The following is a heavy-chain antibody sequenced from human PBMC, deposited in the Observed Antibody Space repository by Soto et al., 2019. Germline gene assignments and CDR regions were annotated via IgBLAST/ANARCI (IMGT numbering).Heavy chain of an antibody. J-gene: IGHJ5*02. V-gene: IGHV4-31*03. CDR3: ARGGGRLTPYNWFNP. CDR2: ISYSGST. CDR1: GGSISRGEFY. D-gene: IGHD3-10*01. Sequence: SETLSLTCTVSGGSISRGEFYWSWIRQNPGEGLQWIGFISYSGSTYYNPSLKSRVSISVDTSKNQLSLRLTSVTVADTAVYYCARGGGRLTPYNWFNPWGQGTLVTVSS.